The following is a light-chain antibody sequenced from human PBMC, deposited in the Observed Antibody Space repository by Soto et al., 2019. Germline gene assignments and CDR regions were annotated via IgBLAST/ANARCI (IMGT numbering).Light chain of an antibody. CDR2: DVS. CDR3: SSYTRSSTPLYVV. V-gene: IGLV2-14*01. Sequence: QSALTQPASVSGSPGQSITISCTGTSSDVGGYNYVSWYQQHPGKAPKVMIYDVSNRPSGVSNRFSGSKSGNTASLTISGLQAEDEDDYYCSSYTRSSTPLYVVFGGGTKLTVL. J-gene: IGLJ2*01. CDR1: SSDVGGYNY.